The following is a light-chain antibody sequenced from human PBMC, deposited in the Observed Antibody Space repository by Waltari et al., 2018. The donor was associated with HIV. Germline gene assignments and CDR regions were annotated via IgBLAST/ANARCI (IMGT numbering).Light chain of an antibody. CDR1: TGTVTSGHS. CDR2: DAN. V-gene: IGLV7-46*01. Sequence: QAVVTQEPSLTVSPGGTVTLTCGSSTGTVTSGHSPYWFQQKPGQAPRTLIYDANNKHSWTPARFSGSLLGGKAALTLSGAQPEDEAEYYCLLSYSDTWVFGGGTKLTVL. J-gene: IGLJ3*02. CDR3: LLSYSDTWV.